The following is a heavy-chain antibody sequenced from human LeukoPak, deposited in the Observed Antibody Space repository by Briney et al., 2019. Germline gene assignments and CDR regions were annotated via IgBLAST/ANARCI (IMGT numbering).Heavy chain of an antibody. D-gene: IGHD4-17*01. J-gene: IGHJ3*02. CDR2: ISGSGGST. Sequence: GGSLRLSCAASGFTFSSYAMSWVRQAPGKGLEWVSAISGSGGSTYYADSVKGRFTISRDNSKNTLYLQMNSLRAEDTAVYYCTRSNGDGDAFDIWGQGTMVTVSS. V-gene: IGHV3-23*01. CDR1: GFTFSSYA. CDR3: TRSNGDGDAFDI.